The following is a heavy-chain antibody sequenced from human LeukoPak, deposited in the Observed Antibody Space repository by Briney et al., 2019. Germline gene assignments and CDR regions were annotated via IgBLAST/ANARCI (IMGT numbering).Heavy chain of an antibody. V-gene: IGHV4-34*01. Sequence: SETLSLTCVVHDESFRGFFWSWIRQSPGKGLEWLGEINHGGTTNYNPSLKSRVTISVDTSKNQFSLKVKAVTAADTAVYHCARGGGVAVAAYYFESWGQGSLVTVSS. J-gene: IGHJ4*02. CDR3: ARGGGVAVAAYYFES. D-gene: IGHD6-19*01. CDR2: INHGGTT. CDR1: DESFRGFF.